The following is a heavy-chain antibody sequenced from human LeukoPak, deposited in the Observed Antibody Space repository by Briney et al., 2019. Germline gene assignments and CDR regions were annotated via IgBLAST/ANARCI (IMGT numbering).Heavy chain of an antibody. CDR1: GYTFNTYG. J-gene: IGHJ5*02. D-gene: IGHD2-2*01. Sequence: ASVKVSCKASGYTFNTYGITWVRQAPGHGHEWMGWISSYNVNTSYAANVQGRITLTKDTSASTAYLELRSLRSDDTAVYYCARISCSSSSCTYSGRRRVRGGSLDPWGQGTLVTVSS. CDR2: ISSYNVNT. CDR3: ARISCSSSSCTYSGRRRVRGGSLDP. V-gene: IGHV1-18*01.